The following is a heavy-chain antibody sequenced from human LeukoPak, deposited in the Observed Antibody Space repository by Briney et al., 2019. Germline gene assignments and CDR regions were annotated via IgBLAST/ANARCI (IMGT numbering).Heavy chain of an antibody. V-gene: IGHV3-7*01. CDR2: IKQDGSET. CDR3: AREGHIAVAGPGAFDI. J-gene: IGHJ3*02. CDR1: GFTFSSYW. Sequence: GGSLRLSCAASGFTFSSYWMSWVRQAPGKGLEWVANIKQDGSETYYVDSVKGRFTISRDNAKNSLYLQMNSLRAEDTAVYYCAREGHIAVAGPGAFDIWGQGTMVTVSS. D-gene: IGHD6-19*01.